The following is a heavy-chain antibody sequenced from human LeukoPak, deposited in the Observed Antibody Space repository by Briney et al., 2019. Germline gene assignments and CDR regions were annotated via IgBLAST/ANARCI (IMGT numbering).Heavy chain of an antibody. V-gene: IGHV1-18*01. CDR2: ISGYNGNT. J-gene: IGHJ6*03. Sequence: ASVKVSCKASGYTFTSYGISWVRQAPGQGLEWMGWISGYNGNTNYAQKFQGRVTMTRDTSISTAYMELSRLRSDDTAVYYCARDLAGRPKYGSGSYYVYYYYYMDVWGKGTTVTVSS. CDR1: GYTFTSYG. CDR3: ARDLAGRPKYGSGSYYVYYYYYMDV. D-gene: IGHD3-10*01.